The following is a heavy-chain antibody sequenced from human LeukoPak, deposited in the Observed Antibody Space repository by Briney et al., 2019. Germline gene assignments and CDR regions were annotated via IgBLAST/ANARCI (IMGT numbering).Heavy chain of an antibody. V-gene: IGHV3-30*04. J-gene: IGHJ4*02. CDR2: ISYDDGSNK. D-gene: IGHD3-10*01. CDR1: GFTFSSYA. Sequence: PGGSLRLSCAASGFTFSSYAMHWVRQAPGKGLEWVAVISYDDGSNKYYADSVKGRFTISRDNSKHTVYLEMNSLRAEDTAVYYCARDVGSGSYSASDYWGQGTLVTVSS. CDR3: ARDVGSGSYSASDY.